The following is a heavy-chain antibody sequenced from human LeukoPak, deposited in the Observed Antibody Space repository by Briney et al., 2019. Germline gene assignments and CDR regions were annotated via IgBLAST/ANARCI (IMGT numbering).Heavy chain of an antibody. CDR3: ARLPPRTYGMDV. V-gene: IGHV3-53*04. CDR1: GFTFSDAW. J-gene: IGHJ6*02. Sequence: GGSLRLSCVGSGFTFSDAWMSWVRQAPGKGLEWVSVIYSGGSTYYADSVKGRFTISRHNSKNTLYLQMNSLRAEDTAVYYCARLPPRTYGMDVWGQGTAVTVSS. CDR2: IYSGGST.